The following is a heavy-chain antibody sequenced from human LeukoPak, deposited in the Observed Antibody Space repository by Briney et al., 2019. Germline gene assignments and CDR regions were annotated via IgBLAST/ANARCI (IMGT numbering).Heavy chain of an antibody. J-gene: IGHJ4*02. CDR3: ARGEDQWELRFDY. V-gene: IGHV3-23*01. CDR2: ITDDGYNT. D-gene: IGHD1-26*01. CDR1: GFTFSAFA. Sequence: PGGSLRLSCAASGFTFSAFAMTWVRQAPGKGLEWVSAITDDGYNTYSADSVKGRFTISRDNSKNTLYLQMNSLRAEDTAVYYCARGEDQWELRFDYWGQGTLVTVSS.